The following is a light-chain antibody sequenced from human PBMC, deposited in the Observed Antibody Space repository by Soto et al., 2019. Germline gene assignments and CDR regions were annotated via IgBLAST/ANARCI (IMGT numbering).Light chain of an antibody. V-gene: IGLV6-57*01. CDR2: EDD. J-gene: IGLJ3*02. CDR1: SGSIASNY. Sequence: NFMLTQPHSVSASPGKTVTISCTRSSGSIASNYVQWYQQRPGSSPTTVIYEDDQRPSGVPDRFSGSIDSSSKSASLTISGLKTEDEADYYCQSYDSSNWVFGGGTKLTVL. CDR3: QSYDSSNWV.